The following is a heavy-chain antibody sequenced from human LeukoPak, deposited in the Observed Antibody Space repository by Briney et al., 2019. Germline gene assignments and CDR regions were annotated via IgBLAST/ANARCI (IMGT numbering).Heavy chain of an antibody. CDR3: ARDATPQYSSGWVFFDS. D-gene: IGHD6-19*01. Sequence: GGSLRLSCAASGFTFSSYEMNWVRPAAGKGLEWLSYISGSGSTINYADSVKGRFTISRDNAKNSLYLQMNSLRAEDTAVYYCARDATPQYSSGWVFFDSWGQGTLVTVSS. CDR2: ISGSGSTI. J-gene: IGHJ4*02. CDR1: GFTFSSYE. V-gene: IGHV3-48*03.